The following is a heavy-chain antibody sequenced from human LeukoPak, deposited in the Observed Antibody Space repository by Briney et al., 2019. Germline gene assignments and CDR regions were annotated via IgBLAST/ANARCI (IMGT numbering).Heavy chain of an antibody. Sequence: PGESLRLSCAASGFTFSSYAMSWVRQAPGKGLEWVSAISGSGGSTYYADSVKGRFTISRDNSKNTLYLQMNSLRAEDTAVYYCAKDGSPGSSSWYLDYWGQGTLVTVSS. CDR2: ISGSGGST. J-gene: IGHJ4*02. CDR1: GFTFSSYA. CDR3: AKDGSPGSSSWYLDY. V-gene: IGHV3-23*01. D-gene: IGHD6-13*01.